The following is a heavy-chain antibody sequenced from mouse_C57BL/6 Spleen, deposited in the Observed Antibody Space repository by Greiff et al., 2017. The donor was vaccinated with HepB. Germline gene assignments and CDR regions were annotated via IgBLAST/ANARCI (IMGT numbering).Heavy chain of an antibody. CDR2: INPSSGYT. CDR3: ARGDPLGYFDV. Sequence: VQLQQSGAELARPGASVKMSCKASGYTFTSYTMHWVKQRPGQGLEWIGYINPSSGYTKYNQKFKDKATLTADKSSSTAYMQLSSLTSEDSAVYYCARGDPLGYFDVWGTGTTVTVSS. J-gene: IGHJ1*03. V-gene: IGHV1-4*01. CDR1: GYTFTSYT.